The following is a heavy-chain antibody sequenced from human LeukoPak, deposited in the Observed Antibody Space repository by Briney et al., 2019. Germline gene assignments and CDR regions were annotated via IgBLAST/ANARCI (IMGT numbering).Heavy chain of an antibody. Sequence: GGSLRLSCAASGFTFSSYGMSWVRQAPGKGLEWVSAISGSGDNTHYSDSVKGRFTISRDNSKNTLYLQMNSLRAEDTAVYYCARRAGAYSHPYDYWGQGTLVTVSS. V-gene: IGHV3-23*01. CDR2: ISGSGDNT. D-gene: IGHD4/OR15-4a*01. J-gene: IGHJ4*02. CDR3: ARRAGAYSHPYDY. CDR1: GFTFSSYG.